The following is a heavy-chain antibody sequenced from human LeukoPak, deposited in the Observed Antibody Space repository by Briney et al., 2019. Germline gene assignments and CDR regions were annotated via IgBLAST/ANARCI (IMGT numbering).Heavy chain of an antibody. V-gene: IGHV4-30-4*01. D-gene: IGHD4-17*01. CDR3: AREHKSYGDYPYYFDS. Sequence: SQTLSLTCTVSSDSISSGDYYWSWIRQPAGKGLEFIGYINKKGGTFYNPPLKSRVSISIDTSKNQFSLKLTSMTAADTAVYFCAREHKSYGDYPYYFDSWGQGTLVTVSS. CDR1: SDSISSGDYY. CDR2: INKKGGT. J-gene: IGHJ4*02.